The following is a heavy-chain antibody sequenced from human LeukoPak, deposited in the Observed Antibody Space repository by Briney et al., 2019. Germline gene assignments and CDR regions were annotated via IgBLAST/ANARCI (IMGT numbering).Heavy chain of an antibody. J-gene: IGHJ3*02. CDR3: ARERSSGYYTEDAFDI. V-gene: IGHV5-51*01. CDR1: GYSFTSYW. D-gene: IGHD3-22*01. Sequence: GESLKISCKGSGYSFTSYWIGWVRQMPGKGLERMGIIYPGDSDTRYSPSFQGQVTISADKSISTAYLQWSSLKASDTAMYYCARERSSGYYTEDAFDIWGQGTMVTVSS. CDR2: IYPGDSDT.